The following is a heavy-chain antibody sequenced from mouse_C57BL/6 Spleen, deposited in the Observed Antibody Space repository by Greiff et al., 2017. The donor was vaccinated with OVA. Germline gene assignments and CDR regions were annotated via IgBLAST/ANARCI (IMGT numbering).Heavy chain of an antibody. V-gene: IGHV1-72*01. Sequence: QVQLQQPGAELVKPGASVKLSCKASGYTFTSYWMHWVKQRPGRGLEWIGRIDPNRGGTKYNEKFKSKATLTVDKPSSTAYMQLSRLTSEDSAVYYCARQTTVVAPDWYFDVWGTGTTVTVSS. CDR2: IDPNRGGT. CDR3: ARQTTVVAPDWYFDV. J-gene: IGHJ1*03. D-gene: IGHD1-1*01. CDR1: GYTFTSYW.